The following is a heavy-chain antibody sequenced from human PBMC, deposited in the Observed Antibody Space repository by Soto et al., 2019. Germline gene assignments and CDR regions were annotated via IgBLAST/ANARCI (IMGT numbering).Heavy chain of an antibody. V-gene: IGHV3-72*01. D-gene: IGHD2-15*01. CDR2: IRNKVNRYTT. CDR3: TRDLAPGTPRGSDV. J-gene: IGHJ6*02. CDR1: GFIFSDYY. Sequence: GGSLRLSCSASGFIFSDYYMDWVRQAPGKGLEWVGRIRNKVNRYTTEYAASVQGRFTISGDDSKNSLYLQMNSLKTEDTAIYYCTRDLAPGTPRGSDVWGQGTTVTVSS.